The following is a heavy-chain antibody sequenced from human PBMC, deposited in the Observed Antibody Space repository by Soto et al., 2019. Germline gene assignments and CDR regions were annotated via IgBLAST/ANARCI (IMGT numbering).Heavy chain of an antibody. CDR1: GFTFSSYA. Sequence: GGSLRLSCAASGFTFSSYAMSWVRQAPGKGLEWVSAISGSGGSTYYADSVKGRFTISRDNSKNTLYLQMNSLRAEDTAVYYCAKGGGHIVVVPAAMLDAFDIWGQGTMVTVSS. CDR3: AKGGGHIVVVPAAMLDAFDI. V-gene: IGHV3-23*01. D-gene: IGHD2-2*01. J-gene: IGHJ3*02. CDR2: ISGSGGST.